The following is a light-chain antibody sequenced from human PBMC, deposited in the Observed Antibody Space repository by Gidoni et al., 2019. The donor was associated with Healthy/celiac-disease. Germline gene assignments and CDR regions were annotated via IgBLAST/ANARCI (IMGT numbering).Light chain of an antibody. CDR3: CSYAGSSTYV. Sequence: QSALTQPASVSVSPGQSITISCTGTSSDVGSYNLVSWYQQHPGKAPKLMIYEVSKRPSGVSKRFSGSKAGNTASLTISGLQAEDEADYYCCSYAGSSTYVFGTGTKVTVL. CDR2: EVS. J-gene: IGLJ1*01. V-gene: IGLV2-23*02. CDR1: SSDVGSYNL.